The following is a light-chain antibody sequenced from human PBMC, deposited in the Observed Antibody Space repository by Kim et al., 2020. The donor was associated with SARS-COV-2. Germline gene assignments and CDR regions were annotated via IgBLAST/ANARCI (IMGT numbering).Light chain of an antibody. J-gene: IGKJ4*01. V-gene: IGKV1-9*01. CDR1: KCIGSY. Sequence: SVGDRVHVPRRARKCIGSYLAWYQQKTGKAHKLLIYAASTLHSGVPSKFSGSGSGTEFTLTISSLQPEDFGTYYCQQLSSYPRLTFGGGTKVDIK. CDR3: QQLSSYPRLT. CDR2: AAS.